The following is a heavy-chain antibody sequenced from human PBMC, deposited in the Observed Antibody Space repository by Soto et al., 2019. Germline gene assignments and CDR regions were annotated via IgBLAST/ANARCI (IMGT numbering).Heavy chain of an antibody. CDR2: IKSKTDGGTT. Sequence: GGSLRLSCAASGFTFSNAWMNWVRQAPGKGLEWVGRIKSKTDGGTTDYAAPVKGRFTISRDDSKNTLYLQMNSLKTEDTAVYYCTTENSYDSSGYSDGMDVWGQGTTVTVSS. CDR3: TTENSYDSSGYSDGMDV. CDR1: GFTFSNAW. V-gene: IGHV3-15*07. D-gene: IGHD3-22*01. J-gene: IGHJ6*02.